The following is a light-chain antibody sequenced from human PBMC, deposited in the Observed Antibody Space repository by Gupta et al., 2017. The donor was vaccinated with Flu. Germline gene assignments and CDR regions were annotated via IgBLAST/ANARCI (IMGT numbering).Light chain of an antibody. J-gene: IGKJ4*01. CDR1: QSVLFTSDSTHY. V-gene: IGKV4-1*01. Sequence: SGQSVLFTSDSTHYLAWHHPTPAPPPKPLISWASPRESGVPDRSNGRGSGTDSTLTIRTLLAEDVAVYSCHHYYATPAPTFGGGNKLEIK. CDR3: HHYYATPAPT. CDR2: WAS.